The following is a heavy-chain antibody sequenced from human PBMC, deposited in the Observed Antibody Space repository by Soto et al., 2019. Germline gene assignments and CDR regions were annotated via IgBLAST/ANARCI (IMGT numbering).Heavy chain of an antibody. CDR2: IIPILGIA. V-gene: IGHV1-69*04. CDR1: GGTFSTYT. D-gene: IGHD3-9*01. Sequence: SVKVSCKASGGTFSTYTISWVRQAPGQGLEWMGRIIPILGIANYAQKFQGRVTITADKSTSTAYMELSSLRSEDTAVYYCARDLPYYDILTGSYGPFDYWGQGPLVTLSP. CDR3: ARDLPYYDILTGSYGPFDY. J-gene: IGHJ4*02.